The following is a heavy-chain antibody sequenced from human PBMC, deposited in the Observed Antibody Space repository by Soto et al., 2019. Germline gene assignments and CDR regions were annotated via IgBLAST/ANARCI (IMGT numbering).Heavy chain of an antibody. Sequence: QVQLQQWGAGLLKPSETLSLTCAVYGGSFSGYYWSWIRQPPGKGLEWIGEINHSGRTNYNPSLKSRVTISVDTSKNQFSLKLSSVTAADTAVYYCARGRKSSSLHWFDPWGQGTLVTVSS. CDR3: ARGRKSSSLHWFDP. CDR2: INHSGRT. D-gene: IGHD6-6*01. J-gene: IGHJ5*02. V-gene: IGHV4-34*01. CDR1: GGSFSGYY.